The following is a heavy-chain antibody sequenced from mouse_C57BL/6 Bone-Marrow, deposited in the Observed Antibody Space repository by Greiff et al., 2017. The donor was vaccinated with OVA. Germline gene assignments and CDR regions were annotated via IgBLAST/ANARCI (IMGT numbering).Heavy chain of an antibody. CDR3: ASEGITRRDY. Sequence: VQLQESGAELARPGASVKLSCKASGYTFTSYGISWVKQRTGQGLEWIGEIYPRSGNTYYNEKFKGKATLTADKSSSTAYMELRSLTSEDSAVCCCASEGITRRDYWGQGPSVTVSS. CDR2: IYPRSGNT. J-gene: IGHJ4*01. V-gene: IGHV1-81*01. CDR1: GYTFTSYG. D-gene: IGHD2-4*01.